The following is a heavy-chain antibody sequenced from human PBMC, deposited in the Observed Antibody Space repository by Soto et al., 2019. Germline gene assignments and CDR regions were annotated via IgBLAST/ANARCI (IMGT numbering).Heavy chain of an antibody. D-gene: IGHD3-9*01. J-gene: IGHJ4*02. CDR3: VRGGGYYDMLTGYDY. Sequence: QVQLVQSGAEVKKPGASVKVSCKASGYTFINYDINWVRQATGQGLEWMGWMNPNSGNTGFAQKFKDRVTLTRNSSTTTAYMELSSLRSEDTAVSFCVRGGGYYDMLTGYDYWGQGSLVTVSS. V-gene: IGHV1-8*01. CDR2: MNPNSGNT. CDR1: GYTFINYD.